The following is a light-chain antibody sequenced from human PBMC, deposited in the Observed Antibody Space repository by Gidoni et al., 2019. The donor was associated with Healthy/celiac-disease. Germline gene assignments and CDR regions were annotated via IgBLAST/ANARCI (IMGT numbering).Light chain of an antibody. Sequence: EIVLTQSPATLSLSPGERATLSYRASQSVSSYLAWYQQKPGQAPRLLIYDASNRATGIPARFSGSGSGTDFTLTISSLEPEDFAVYYCQQRSNWRGTFGQXTKVEIK. J-gene: IGKJ1*01. CDR1: QSVSSY. V-gene: IGKV3-11*01. CDR3: QQRSNWRGT. CDR2: DAS.